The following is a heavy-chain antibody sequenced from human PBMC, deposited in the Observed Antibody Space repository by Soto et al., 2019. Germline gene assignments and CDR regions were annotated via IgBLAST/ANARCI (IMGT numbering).Heavy chain of an antibody. J-gene: IGHJ4*02. V-gene: IGHV4-31*03. Sequence: QVQLQESGPGLVKPSQTLSLTCTVSGGSISSGVYHWSWVRQHPGKGLEWIGYIYYTGSTYYNPSLKSRVTISVDPAKNQYSLKLTSVTAADTAVYYCARARDGYMDYWGQGTLVTVSS. CDR1: GGSISSGVYH. CDR3: ARARDGYMDY. CDR2: IYYTGST.